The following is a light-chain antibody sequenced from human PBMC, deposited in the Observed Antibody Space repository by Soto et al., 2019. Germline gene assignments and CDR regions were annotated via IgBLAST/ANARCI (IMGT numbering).Light chain of an antibody. Sequence: QLVLTQSPSASASLGASVKLTCTLSSGHSSYAIAWHQQQPEKGPRYLMKLNSDGSHSKGDGIPDRFSGPSSGAERYLTISSLQSEDEADYYCQTWGTGFAVFGGGTQLTVL. V-gene: IGLV4-69*01. CDR1: SGHSSYA. J-gene: IGLJ7*01. CDR3: QTWGTGFAV. CDR2: LNSDGSH.